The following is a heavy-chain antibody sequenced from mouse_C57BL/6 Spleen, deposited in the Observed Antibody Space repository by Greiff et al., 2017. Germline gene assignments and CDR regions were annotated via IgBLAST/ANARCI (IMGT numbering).Heavy chain of an antibody. CDR3: TRDDYDAMDY. Sequence: EVQRVESGGGLVQPGGSMKLSCAASGFTFSDAWMDWVRQSPEKGLEWVAEIRNKANNHATYYAESVKGRFTISRDDSKSSVYLQMNSFRAEDTGIYYCTRDDYDAMDYWGQGTSVTVSS. J-gene: IGHJ4*01. CDR2: IRNKANNHAT. V-gene: IGHV6-6*01. CDR1: GFTFSDAW.